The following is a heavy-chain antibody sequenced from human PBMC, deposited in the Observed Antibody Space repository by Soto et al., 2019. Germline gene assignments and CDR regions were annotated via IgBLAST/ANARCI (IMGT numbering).Heavy chain of an antibody. J-gene: IGHJ3*02. CDR2: ISAYNGNT. D-gene: IGHD4-17*01. CDR3: ARYLGDYDDAFDI. Sequence: ASVKVACKASGYTFTSYGISWVRHAPGQGLEWMGWISAYNGNTNYAQKLQGRVTMTTDTPTSTAYMELRSLRSDDTAVYYCARYLGDYDDAFDIWGQGTMVTVSS. V-gene: IGHV1-18*01. CDR1: GYTFTSYG.